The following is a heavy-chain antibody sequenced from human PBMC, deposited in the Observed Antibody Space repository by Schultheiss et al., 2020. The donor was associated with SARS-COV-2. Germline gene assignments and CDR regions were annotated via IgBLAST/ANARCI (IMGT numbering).Heavy chain of an antibody. V-gene: IGHV3-15*01. CDR1: DMRFNIAW. CDR2: IKSKNDGGTI. D-gene: IGHD5-18*01. J-gene: IGHJ6*03. Sequence: GGSLRLSCAASDMRFNIAWMSWVRQAPGKGLEWVGLIKSKNDGGTIDYAAPVKGRFTISRDDSKNTLYLQMNSLKIEDTAVYYCTTWIQLWYQSNFYYMDVWGKGTSVTAP. CDR3: TTWIQLWYQSNFYYMDV.